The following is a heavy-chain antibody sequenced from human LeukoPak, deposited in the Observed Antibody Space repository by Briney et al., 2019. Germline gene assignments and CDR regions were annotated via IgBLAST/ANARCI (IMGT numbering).Heavy chain of an antibody. CDR1: GFTFSSYA. CDR2: ISYDGSNK. V-gene: IGHV3-30-3*01. J-gene: IGHJ6*02. D-gene: IGHD3-9*01. Sequence: GGSLRLSCAASGFTFSSYAMHWVRQAPGKGLEWVAVISYDGSNKYYADSVKGRFTISRDNSKNTLYLQMNSLRAEDTAVYYCARDLNYDILTGYYIDHYYYGMDVWGQGTTVTVSS. CDR3: ARDLNYDILTGYYIDHYYYGMDV.